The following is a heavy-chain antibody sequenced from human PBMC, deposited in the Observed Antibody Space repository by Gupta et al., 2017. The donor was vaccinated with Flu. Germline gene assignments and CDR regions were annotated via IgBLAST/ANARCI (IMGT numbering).Heavy chain of an antibody. Sequence: PGKGLEWVSAISGSGGSTYYADSVKGRFTISRDNSKNTLYLQMNSLRAEDTAVYYCAKERGDYYDSSGEFDYWGQGTLVTVSS. J-gene: IGHJ4*02. CDR2: ISGSGGST. V-gene: IGHV3-23*01. D-gene: IGHD3-22*01. CDR3: AKERGDYYDSSGEFDY.